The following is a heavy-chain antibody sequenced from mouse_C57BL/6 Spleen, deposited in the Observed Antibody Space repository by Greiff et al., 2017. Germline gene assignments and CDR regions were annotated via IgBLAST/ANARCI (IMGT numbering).Heavy chain of an antibody. CDR2: NFPGSGST. D-gene: IGHD6-1*01. Sequence: QVQLTLPGAELVKPGASVKMSCKASGYTFTSYWVTWVKLRPGQGLEWIGDNFPGSGSTNYNEKFKSKATLTVDTSSSPTYMQLSSLTSEDSAVYDCASPTREATDYYYAIDNWGQGTAVTVSS. J-gene: IGHJ4*01. CDR1: GYTFTSYW. V-gene: IGHV1-55*01. CDR3: ASPTREATDYYYAIDN.